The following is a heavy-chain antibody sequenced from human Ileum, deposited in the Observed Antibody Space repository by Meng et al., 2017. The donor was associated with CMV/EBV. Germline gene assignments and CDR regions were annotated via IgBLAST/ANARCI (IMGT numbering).Heavy chain of an antibody. D-gene: IGHD6-13*01. V-gene: IGHV4-34*01. CDR2: INDNGDT. Sequence: VQLPQWGEGLLKPSETLSLTCAVYGGSFSVYRWSWIRQPPGKGLQWIGEINDNGDTNYDPSLNSRVTISVDTSKKQFSLRLTSVTAADTAMYYCARGDIAASLEFWDQGTLVTVSS. CDR1: GGSFSVYR. J-gene: IGHJ4*02. CDR3: ARGDIAASLEF.